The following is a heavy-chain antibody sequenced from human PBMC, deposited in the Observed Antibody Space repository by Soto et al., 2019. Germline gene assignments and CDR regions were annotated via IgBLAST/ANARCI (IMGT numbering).Heavy chain of an antibody. CDR2: IIPIFGTA. V-gene: IGHV1-69*13. CDR1: CTLSSYA. Sequence: SVKVSFKASCTLSSYAISWVQQAPGQGLEWMGGIIPIFGTANYAQKFQGRVTITADESTSTAYMELSSLRSEDTAVYYCARARCDVIAAAGTYGMDVWGQGTTVTVYS. J-gene: IGHJ6*02. D-gene: IGHD6-13*01. CDR3: ARARCDVIAAAGTYGMDV.